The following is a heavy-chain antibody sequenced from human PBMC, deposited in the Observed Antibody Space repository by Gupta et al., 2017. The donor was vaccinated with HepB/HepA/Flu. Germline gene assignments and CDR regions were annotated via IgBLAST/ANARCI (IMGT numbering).Heavy chain of an antibody. D-gene: IGHD3-9*01. Sequence: QVQLVESRGGVVQPGRSLRLSCAASGFTFSSYGMHWVRQAPGKGLEWVAVISYDGSNKYYADSVKGRFTISRDNSKNTLYLQMNSLRAEDTAVYYCAKEGRDYDILTGYSYYFDYWGQGTLVTVSS. J-gene: IGHJ4*02. CDR3: AKEGRDYDILTGYSYYFDY. CDR1: GFTFSSYG. CDR2: ISYDGSNK. V-gene: IGHV3-30*18.